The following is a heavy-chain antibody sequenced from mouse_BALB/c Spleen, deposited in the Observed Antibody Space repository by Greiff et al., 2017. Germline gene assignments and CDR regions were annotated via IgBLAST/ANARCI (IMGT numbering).Heavy chain of an antibody. CDR3: ARSYYYGSSYLDY. CDR1: GFSLTSYG. V-gene: IGHV2-9*02. Sequence: VQLQESGPGLVAPSQSLSITCTVSGFSLTSYGVHWVRQPPGKGLEWLGVIWAGGSTNYNSALMSRLSISKDNSKSQVFLKMNSLQTDDTAMYYCARSYYYGSSYLDYWGQGTTLTVSS. J-gene: IGHJ2*01. D-gene: IGHD1-1*01. CDR2: IWAGGST.